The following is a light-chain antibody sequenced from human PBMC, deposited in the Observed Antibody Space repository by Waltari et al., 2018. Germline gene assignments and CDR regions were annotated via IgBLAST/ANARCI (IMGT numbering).Light chain of an antibody. Sequence: DIQMTQSPSTLSASVGDKATITCRAKESISIWLAWYQHKPGTAPKLLIYRASTLERGVPSRFSGAGSGTEFTLTISSLQPDDFATYYCQQYESESYTFGQGTKLEIK. J-gene: IGKJ2*01. CDR3: QQYESESYT. CDR1: ESISIW. V-gene: IGKV1-5*03. CDR2: RAS.